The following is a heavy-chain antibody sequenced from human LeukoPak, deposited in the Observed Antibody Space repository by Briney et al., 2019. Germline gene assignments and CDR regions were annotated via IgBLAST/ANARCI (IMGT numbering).Heavy chain of an antibody. CDR1: GFIFTNYA. V-gene: IGHV3-30*02. Sequence: GGSLRLSCAASGFIFTNYAMSWVRQAPGKGLEWVAFIRYDGSNKYYADSVKGRFTISRDNSKNTLYLQMNSLRAEDTAVYYCAKLVGTMVRGVIPPDYWGQGTLVTVSS. D-gene: IGHD3-10*01. CDR2: IRYDGSNK. J-gene: IGHJ4*02. CDR3: AKLVGTMVRGVIPPDY.